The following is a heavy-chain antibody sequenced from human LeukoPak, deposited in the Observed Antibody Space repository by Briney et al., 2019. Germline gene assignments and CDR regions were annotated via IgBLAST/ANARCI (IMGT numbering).Heavy chain of an antibody. CDR3: ARSNGSGSHFDY. Sequence: ASVKVSCKASGYTFTDYYKHWVRQAPGQGLEWMGWINPNSGGTNYAQKFQGRVTMTRDTSISTAYMELSRLRSDDTAVYYCARSNGSGSHFDYWGQGTLVTVSS. D-gene: IGHD3-10*01. CDR2: INPNSGGT. V-gene: IGHV1-2*02. J-gene: IGHJ4*02. CDR1: GYTFTDYY.